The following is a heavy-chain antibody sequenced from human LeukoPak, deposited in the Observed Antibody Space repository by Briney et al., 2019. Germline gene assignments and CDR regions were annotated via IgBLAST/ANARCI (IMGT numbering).Heavy chain of an antibody. D-gene: IGHD3-10*02. CDR3: ARGPITTLAYFDY. J-gene: IGHJ4*02. V-gene: IGHV4-31*02. Sequence: SETLSLTCTVSGYPISSGYCWGWVRQHPGKGLEWIGYIYYSGSTYYNPSLKSRVTISVDTSKNQFSLKLSSVTAADTAVYYCARGPITTLAYFDYWGQGTLVTVSS. CDR1: GYPISSGYC. CDR2: IYYSGST.